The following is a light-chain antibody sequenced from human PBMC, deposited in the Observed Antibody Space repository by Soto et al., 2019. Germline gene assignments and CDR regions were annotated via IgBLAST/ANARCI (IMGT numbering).Light chain of an antibody. CDR1: SSDVGGYNY. V-gene: IGLV2-14*01. CDR3: SSYTSTYV. J-gene: IGLJ1*01. Sequence: QSVPTQPASVSGSPGQSITISCTGTSSDVGGYNYVSWYQQHPGKAPKLMIYEVSNRPSGVSNRFSGSKSGNTASLTISGLLAEDEADYYCSSYTSTYVFGTGTKVTVL. CDR2: EVS.